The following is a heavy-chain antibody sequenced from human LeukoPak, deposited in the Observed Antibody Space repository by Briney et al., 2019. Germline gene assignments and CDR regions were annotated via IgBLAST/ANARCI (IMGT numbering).Heavy chain of an antibody. V-gene: IGHV3-74*01. CDR2: INSDGSSA. CDR1: GFTFSSYW. D-gene: IGHD6-19*01. J-gene: IGHJ5*02. CDR3: ARATIAVAGFWFDP. Sequence: PGGSLRLSCAASGFTFSSYWMHWVRQAPGKGLVWVSRINSDGSSASYADSVKGRFTISRDNAKNTLYLQMNSLRAEDTAVYYCARATIAVAGFWFDPWGQGTLVTVSS.